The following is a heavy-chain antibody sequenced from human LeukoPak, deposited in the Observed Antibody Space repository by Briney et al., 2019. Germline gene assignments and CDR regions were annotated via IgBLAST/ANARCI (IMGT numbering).Heavy chain of an antibody. D-gene: IGHD2-2*01. CDR3: ARRREYCTSTSCSDVWFDP. CDR2: INHSGST. J-gene: IGHJ5*02. CDR1: GGSFSDYY. Sequence: SETLSLTCAVYGGSFSDYYWSWIRQPPGKGLEWVWEINHSGSTNYNPSLKSRVTISVDTSKNQFSLKLSSVTAADTAVYYCARRREYCTSTSCSDVWFDPWGQGTLVTVSS. V-gene: IGHV4-34*01.